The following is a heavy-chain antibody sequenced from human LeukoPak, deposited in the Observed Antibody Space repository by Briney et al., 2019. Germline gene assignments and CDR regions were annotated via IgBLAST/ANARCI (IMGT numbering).Heavy chain of an antibody. V-gene: IGHV3-7*01. CDR1: GFTFNKYW. CDR2: IKQSGTEK. J-gene: IGHJ3*02. CDR3: ARDPDPQSGYSSAHGI. D-gene: IGHD6-19*01. Sequence: GGSLRLSCAASGFTFNKYWMAWVRQAPGKGLEWVANIKQSGTEKYYVDSVKGRFTISRDNTKNSLYLQMNSLRAEDTAVYYCARDPDPQSGYSSAHGIWGQGTMVTVSS.